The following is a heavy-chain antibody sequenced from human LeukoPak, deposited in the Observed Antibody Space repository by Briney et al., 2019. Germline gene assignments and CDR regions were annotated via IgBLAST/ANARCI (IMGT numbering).Heavy chain of an antibody. CDR3: AKGVVVAPDVTPFDY. Sequence: PGGSLRLSCAASGLTFNNYAMSWVRQAPGKGLEWVSGISGRGASKYYADSVEGRFTISRDNSKNTLYLQMNSLRAEDTAVYYCAKGVVVAPDVTPFDYWGQGTLVTVSS. CDR1: GLTFNNYA. CDR2: ISGRGASK. J-gene: IGHJ4*02. D-gene: IGHD2-2*01. V-gene: IGHV3-23*01.